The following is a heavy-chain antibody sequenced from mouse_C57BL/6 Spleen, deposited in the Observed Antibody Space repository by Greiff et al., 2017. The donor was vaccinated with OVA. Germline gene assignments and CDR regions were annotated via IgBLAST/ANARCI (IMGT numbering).Heavy chain of an antibody. CDR3: AREGGYGYDVRFAY. CDR1: GFTFSSYA. J-gene: IGHJ3*01. V-gene: IGHV5-4*01. D-gene: IGHD2-2*01. CDR2: ISDGGSYT. Sequence: EVKLVESGGGLVKPGGSLKLSCAASGFTFSSYAMSWVRQTPEKRLEWVATISDGGSYTYYPDNVKGRFTISRDNAKNNLYLQMSHLKSEDTAMYYCAREGGYGYDVRFAYWGQGTLVTVSA.